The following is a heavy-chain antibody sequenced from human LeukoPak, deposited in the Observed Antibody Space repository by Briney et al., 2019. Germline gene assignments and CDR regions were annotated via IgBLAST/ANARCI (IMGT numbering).Heavy chain of an antibody. CDR3: ARYSSGWFRKGFDY. J-gene: IGHJ4*02. CDR2: INHSGST. D-gene: IGHD6-19*01. Sequence: SETLSLTCAVYGGSFSGYYWSWIRQPPGKGLEWIGEINHSGSTNYNPSLKSRVTISVDTSKNQFSLKLSSVTAADTAVYYCARYSSGWFRKGFDYWGQGTLVTVSS. CDR1: GGSFSGYY. V-gene: IGHV4-34*01.